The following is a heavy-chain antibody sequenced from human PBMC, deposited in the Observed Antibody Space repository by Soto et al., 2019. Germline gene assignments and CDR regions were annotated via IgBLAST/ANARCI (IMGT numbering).Heavy chain of an antibody. CDR2: ISSSSSYI. D-gene: IGHD3-22*01. CDR1: GFTFSSYS. Sequence: EVQLVESGGGPVKPGGSLRLSCAASGFTFSSYSMNWVRQAPGKGLEWVSSISSSSSYIYYADSVKGRFTISRDNAKNSLYLQMNSLRAEDTAVYYCARMDYYDSSGYDAFDIWGQGTMVTVSS. J-gene: IGHJ3*02. V-gene: IGHV3-21*01. CDR3: ARMDYYDSSGYDAFDI.